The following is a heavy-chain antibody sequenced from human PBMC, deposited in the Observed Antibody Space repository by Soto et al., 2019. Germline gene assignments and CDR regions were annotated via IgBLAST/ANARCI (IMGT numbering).Heavy chain of an antibody. J-gene: IGHJ4*02. V-gene: IGHV3-23*01. Sequence: EVQLLESGGGLVQPGGSLRLSCTASGFTFSSFAMSWVRQAPGKGLEWVSAISGSGGSTLYADSVKGRFTISRDNSKXXXXXXXXXXXXXXXXXXXXXXXXXLXGSGNYWTVIKFDFWGRGTLVTVSS. CDR1: GFTFSSFA. D-gene: IGHD3-10*01. CDR3: XXXXXLXGSGNYWTVIKFDF. CDR2: ISGSGGST.